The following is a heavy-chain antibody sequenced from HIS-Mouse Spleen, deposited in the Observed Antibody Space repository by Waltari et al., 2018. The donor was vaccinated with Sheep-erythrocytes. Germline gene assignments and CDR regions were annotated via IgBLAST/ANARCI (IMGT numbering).Heavy chain of an antibody. CDR3: ARDQLTGADN. CDR2: IYYSGGT. V-gene: IGHV4-31*03. J-gene: IGHJ4*02. CDR1: GGSISSGGYY. D-gene: IGHD7-27*01. Sequence: QVQLQESGPGLVKPSQTLSLTCTVSGGSISSGGYYWSWIRQHPGKGLEWIGYIYYSGGTAHNHPLKSGVTISVDTSKNRFARKLGFVTVADTAVNYGARDQLTGADNWGKGTLVTVSS.